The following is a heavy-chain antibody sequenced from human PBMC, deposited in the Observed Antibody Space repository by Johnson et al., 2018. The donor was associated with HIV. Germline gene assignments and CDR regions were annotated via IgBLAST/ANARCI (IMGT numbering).Heavy chain of an antibody. CDR1: GFTFSSYW. J-gene: IGHJ3*02. Sequence: VQLVESGGGLVQPGGSLRLSCAASGFTFSSYWMSWVRQAPGKGLEWVANIKQDGSEKYYVDYVKGRFTISRDDTKNSLYLQMNSLRAEDTAVYYCARDSWELPTQGGVSAFDIWGQGTMVTVSS. CDR2: IKQDGSEK. D-gene: IGHD1-26*01. V-gene: IGHV3-7*01. CDR3: ARDSWELPTQGGVSAFDI.